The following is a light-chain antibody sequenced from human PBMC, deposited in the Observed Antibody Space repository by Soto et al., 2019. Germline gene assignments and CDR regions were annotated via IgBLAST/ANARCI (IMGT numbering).Light chain of an antibody. J-gene: IGKJ4*01. CDR2: DAS. CDR1: QSVDIY. Sequence: EVEVTQSPATLALSPGERATISCRTSQSVDIYVAWYQQKPGQAPRLLIYDASNRAPGIPARFSGSGSGTDFTLPISSLEPEDFASYYCQQHKYCPPRTFGGGTKVEIK. V-gene: IGKV3-11*01. CDR3: QQHKYCPPRT.